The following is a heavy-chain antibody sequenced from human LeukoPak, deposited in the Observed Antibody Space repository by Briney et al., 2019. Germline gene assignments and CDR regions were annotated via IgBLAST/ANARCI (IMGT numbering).Heavy chain of an antibody. J-gene: IGHJ4*02. CDR1: GFTVSSNY. Sequence: PGGSLRLSCAASGFTVSSNYMSWVRQAPGKGLEWVSVVYSGGSTYYADSVKGRFTISRDNSKNTLYLNMNSLRAEDTAVYYCAREIGYCSGGSCYIPKDWGQGTLVTVSS. CDR3: AREIGYCSGGSCYIPKD. V-gene: IGHV3-66*01. D-gene: IGHD2-15*01. CDR2: VYSGGST.